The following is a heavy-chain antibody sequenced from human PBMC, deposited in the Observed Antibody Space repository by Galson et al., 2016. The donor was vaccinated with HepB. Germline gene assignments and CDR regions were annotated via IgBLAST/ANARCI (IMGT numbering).Heavy chain of an antibody. J-gene: IGHJ5*02. D-gene: IGHD6-6*01. CDR3: VRGHIAARPWLDP. CDR2: IIPIFGTV. Sequence: SVKVSCKASGGTFTSFALSWVRQAPGQGLEWMGGIIPIFGTVNYAQKFQGRVTITADDSTGTTYMELSSLRSEDTAVYYCVRGHIAARPWLDPWGQGTRVTVSS. CDR1: GGTFTSFA. V-gene: IGHV1-69*13.